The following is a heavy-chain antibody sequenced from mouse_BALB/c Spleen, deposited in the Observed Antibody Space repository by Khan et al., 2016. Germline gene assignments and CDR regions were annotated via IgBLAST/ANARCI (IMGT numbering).Heavy chain of an antibody. CDR2: FYTGDGDT. J-gene: IGHJ3*01. CDR3: ARVSSSCYVACFAY. D-gene: IGHD3-1*01. CDR1: GYAFRSYW. V-gene: IGHV1-80*01. Sequence: QVQLQQSGAELVRPGSSVKISCKASGYAFRSYWLNWVKQRPGQGLEWIGQFYTGDGDTNYNGKFKGKATLTADQSSSTAYMQLSSLTSEDSAIYFCARVSSSCYVACFAYWGQGTLVTVSA.